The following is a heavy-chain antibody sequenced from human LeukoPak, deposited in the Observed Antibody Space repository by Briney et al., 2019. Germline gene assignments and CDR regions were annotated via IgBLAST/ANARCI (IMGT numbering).Heavy chain of an antibody. J-gene: IGHJ6*03. CDR3: ARCSLDYYYMDV. D-gene: IGHD6-13*01. CDR1: GFTFSDYY. CDR2: ISSSGSTI. V-gene: IGHV3-11*04. Sequence: GGSLRLSCAASGFTFSDYYMSWIRQAPGKGLEWVSYISSSGSTIYYADSVKGRFTISRDNTKNSLYLQMNSLRAEDTAVYYCARCSLDYYYMDVWGKGTTVTVSS.